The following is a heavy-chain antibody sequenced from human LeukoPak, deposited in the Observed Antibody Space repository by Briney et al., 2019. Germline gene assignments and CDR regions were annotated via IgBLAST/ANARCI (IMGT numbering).Heavy chain of an antibody. V-gene: IGHV4-34*01. J-gene: IGHJ4*02. CDR2: INHGGST. CDR1: GGSFSGYF. Sequence: SETLSLTCAVYGGSFSGYFWSSIRQPPGKGLEWIGEINHGGSTNYNPSLKSRVTISVDTSKNQFSLKLSSVTAADTAVYYCARGRLFVVDWGQGTLVTGSS. D-gene: IGHD6-6*01. CDR3: ARGRLFVVD.